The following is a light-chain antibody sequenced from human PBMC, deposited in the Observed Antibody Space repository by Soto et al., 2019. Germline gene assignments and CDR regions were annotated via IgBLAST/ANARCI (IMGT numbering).Light chain of an antibody. Sequence: DIQMTQSPSSLSASVGDRVTITCQASQDISNYSSWYQQRPGKAPKLLIYDSSNLETGVPSRFSGGGSGTHFTFTISSLQPEDIATYYCQQSDSLPLTFGGGTKVDIK. CDR1: QDISNY. J-gene: IGKJ4*01. V-gene: IGKV1-33*01. CDR2: DSS. CDR3: QQSDSLPLT.